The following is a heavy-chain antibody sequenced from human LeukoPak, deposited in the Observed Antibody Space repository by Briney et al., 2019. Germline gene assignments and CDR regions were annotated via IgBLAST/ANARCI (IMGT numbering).Heavy chain of an antibody. J-gene: IGHJ4*02. CDR2: INTGNGNT. CDR3: ATRSASSYGGVFDF. Sequence: ASVMVSCKASGYTFTHYAMHWVRQAPGQGLEWMGWINTGNGNTKYSQKFQGRVTLTRDTSAKIAYMEVTSLRSGDTAVYYCATRSASSYGGVFDFWGQGSLVIVSS. D-gene: IGHD3-16*01. V-gene: IGHV1-3*04. CDR1: GYTFTHYA.